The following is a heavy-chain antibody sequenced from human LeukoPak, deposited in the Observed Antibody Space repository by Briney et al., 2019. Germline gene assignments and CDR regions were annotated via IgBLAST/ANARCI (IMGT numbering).Heavy chain of an antibody. V-gene: IGHV3-21*01. J-gene: IGHJ4*02. Sequence: PGGSLRLSCAASGFTFSSYSMNWGRQAPGKGLEWVSSISSSSSYIYYADSVKGRFTISRDNAKNSLYLQMNSLRAEDTAVYYCARYGSRPDHCSSTSCRAPADYWGQGTLVTVSS. CDR2: ISSSSSYI. D-gene: IGHD2-2*01. CDR3: ARYGSRPDHCSSTSCRAPADY. CDR1: GFTFSSYS.